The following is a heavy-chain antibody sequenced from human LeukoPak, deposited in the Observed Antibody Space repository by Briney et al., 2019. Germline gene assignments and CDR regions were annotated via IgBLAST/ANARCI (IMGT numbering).Heavy chain of an antibody. V-gene: IGHV3-13*01. J-gene: IGHJ6*02. Sequence: PGGSLRLSCAASGFTFSSYDMHWVRQATGKGLEWVSAIGTAGDTYYPGSVKGRFTISRENAKNSLYLQMNSLRAGDTAVYYCARDQTVRGVRYGMDVWGQGTTVTVSS. CDR1: GFTFSSYD. CDR3: ARDQTVRGVRYGMDV. D-gene: IGHD3-10*01. CDR2: IGTAGDT.